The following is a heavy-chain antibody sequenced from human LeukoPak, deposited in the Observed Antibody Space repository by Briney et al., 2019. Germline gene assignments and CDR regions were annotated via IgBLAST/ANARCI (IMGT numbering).Heavy chain of an antibody. Sequence: PSETLSLTFAVSGDFFTTSHWWSWVRQPPGKGLEWIGEISEGGMTNYNPSLQRRVTVSLDKSKSQFSLKLTSVTAADTAVYYCARVSGIAAAGTFGYWGQGTLVTVSS. D-gene: IGHD6-13*01. CDR2: ISEGGMT. V-gene: IGHV4-4*02. CDR3: ARVSGIAAAGTFGY. CDR1: GDFFTTSHW. J-gene: IGHJ4*02.